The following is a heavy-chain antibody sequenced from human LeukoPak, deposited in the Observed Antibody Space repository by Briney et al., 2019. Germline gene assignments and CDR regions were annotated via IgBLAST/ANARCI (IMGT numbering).Heavy chain of an antibody. CDR1: GYTFTSYG. Sequence: ASVKVSCKASGYTFTSYGISWVRQAPGQGLEWMGWISAYNGYTNYAQKLQGRVTMTTDTSTSTAYMELRSLRSDDTAVYYCARDPRIVATADYYYYYGMDVWGKGTTVTVSS. CDR2: ISAYNGYT. V-gene: IGHV1-18*04. D-gene: IGHD5-12*01. J-gene: IGHJ6*04. CDR3: ARDPRIVATADYYYYYGMDV.